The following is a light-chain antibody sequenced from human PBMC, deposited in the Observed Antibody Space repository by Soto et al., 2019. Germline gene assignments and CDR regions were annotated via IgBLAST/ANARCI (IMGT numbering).Light chain of an antibody. CDR1: SGDVDAFDY. J-gene: IGLJ1*01. Sequence: QSALTQPASVSGSPGQSITISCTGTSGDVDAFDYVSWYQQHPGKAPKLMIFEVSGRPSGVSDRFSGSKSGSTASLTISGLQAEDEADYFCTSFTSSSTQVFGTGTKV. CDR2: EVS. V-gene: IGLV2-14*01. CDR3: TSFTSSSTQV.